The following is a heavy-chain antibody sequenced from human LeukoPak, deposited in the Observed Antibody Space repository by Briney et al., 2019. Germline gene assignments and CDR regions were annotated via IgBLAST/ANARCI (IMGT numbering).Heavy chain of an antibody. CDR2: ISYDGSNK. J-gene: IGHJ5*02. CDR1: GFTFGSYA. D-gene: IGHD2-2*01. V-gene: IGHV3-30-3*01. Sequence: GGSLRLSCAASGFTFGSYAMHWVRQAPGKGLEWVAVISYDGSNKYYADSVKGRFTISRDNSKNTLYLQMNSLRAEDTAVYYCAREDCSSTSCYGGLGWFDPWGQGTLVTVSS. CDR3: AREDCSSTSCYGGLGWFDP.